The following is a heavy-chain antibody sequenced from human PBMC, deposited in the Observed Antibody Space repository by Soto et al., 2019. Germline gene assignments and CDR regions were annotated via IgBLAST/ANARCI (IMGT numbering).Heavy chain of an antibody. CDR1: GGTFSSYA. CDR3: ARSQGGSSSLDIYYDYYYGMDV. Sequence: QVQLVQSGAEVQKPGSSVKVSCKAPGGTFSSYAISWVRQAPGQGLEWTGGIIPIFGTAKYAQKFQGRVTITADETTSTGYKELSSLRSEDTAVYYCARSQGGSSSLDIYYDYYYGMDVWGQGTTVTVSS. CDR2: IIPIFGTA. J-gene: IGHJ6*02. D-gene: IGHD2-15*01. V-gene: IGHV1-69*01.